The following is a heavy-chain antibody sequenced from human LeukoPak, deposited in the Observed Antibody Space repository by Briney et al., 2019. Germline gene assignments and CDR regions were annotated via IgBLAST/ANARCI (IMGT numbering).Heavy chain of an antibody. CDR2: IYGNGYSI. D-gene: IGHD2/OR15-2a*01. J-gene: IGHJ6*03. CDR3: ARGPDAPEGAPFFYHYMDV. V-gene: IGHV3-23*05. Sequence: PGGSLRLSCVTSGFTFDNYAMTWVRQAPGKGLEWVSSIYGNGYSIYYADSVRGRFTLSRDNSRNTLYLEIKNLRAEDTAVYYCARGPDAPEGAPFFYHYMDVWGKGTTVSVS. CDR1: GFTFDNYA.